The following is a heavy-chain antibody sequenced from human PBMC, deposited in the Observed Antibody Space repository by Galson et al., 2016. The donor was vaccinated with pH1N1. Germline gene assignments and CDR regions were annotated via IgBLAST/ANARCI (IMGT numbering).Heavy chain of an antibody. J-gene: IGHJ4*02. CDR1: GFTFSNYW. CDR2: INQDGDKK. V-gene: IGHV3-7*01. D-gene: IGHD3-9*01. Sequence: SLRLSCAASGFTFSNYWMQWVRQAPGKGLQWVANINQDGDKKYYVGSVEGRFTISRDNAKNSLYLQMNNLRDEDMAMYFCARRYFDYWGQGALVTVSS. CDR3: ARRYFDY.